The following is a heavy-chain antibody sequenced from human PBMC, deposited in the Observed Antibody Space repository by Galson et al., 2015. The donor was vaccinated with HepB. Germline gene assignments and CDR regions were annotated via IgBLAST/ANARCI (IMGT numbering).Heavy chain of an antibody. Sequence: SVKVSCKASGDTLTGYYMHWMRQDPGQGLEWIGGINPNSGRTKYVQKFQDRVTVTRDTPTKTVYMELTRLTSDDTAVYYCAAEHCSGARGDSCLKAFAYWGQGTLVTVSS. V-gene: IGHV1-2*02. CDR1: GDTLTGYY. D-gene: IGHD2-15*01. CDR3: AAEHCSGARGDSCLKAFAY. J-gene: IGHJ4*02. CDR2: INPNSGRT.